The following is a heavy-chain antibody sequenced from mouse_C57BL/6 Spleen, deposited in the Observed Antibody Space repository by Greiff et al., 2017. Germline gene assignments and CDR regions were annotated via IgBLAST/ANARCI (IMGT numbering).Heavy chain of an antibody. CDR2: ISGGGGNT. CDR1: GFTFSSYT. J-gene: IGHJ3*01. D-gene: IGHD4-1*01. Sequence: EVKLQESGGGLVKPGGSLKLSCAASGFTFSSYTMSWVRQTPEKRLEWVATISGGGGNTYYPDSVKGRFTISRDNAKNTLYLQMSSLRSEDTALYYCARQGKLGRFAYWGQGTLVTVSA. CDR3: ARQGKLGRFAY. V-gene: IGHV5-9*01.